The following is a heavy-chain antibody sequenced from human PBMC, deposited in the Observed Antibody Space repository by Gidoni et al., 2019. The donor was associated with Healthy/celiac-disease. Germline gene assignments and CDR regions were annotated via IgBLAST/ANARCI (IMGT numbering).Heavy chain of an antibody. V-gene: IGHV4-4*02. CDR3: ARTYYYGSGMNYYYGMDV. D-gene: IGHD3-10*01. J-gene: IGHJ6*02. CDR2: IYHSGST. CDR1: GGSISSSNW. Sequence: QVQLQASGPGLVKPSGTLSLTCAVSGGSISSSNWWSWVRQPPGKGLEWIGEIYHSGSTNYNPSLKSRVTISVDKSKNQFSLKLSSVTAADTAGYYCARTYYYGSGMNYYYGMDVWGQGTTVTVSS.